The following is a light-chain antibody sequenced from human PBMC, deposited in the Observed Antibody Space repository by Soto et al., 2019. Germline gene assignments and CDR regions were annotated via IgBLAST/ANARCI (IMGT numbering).Light chain of an antibody. CDR2: GAS. CDR3: QQYNYWPL. Sequence: EIVMTQSPATLSVSPGERATLSCRASQSVSSNLAWYQQKPGQAHRLLIYGASTRATGIPARLSGRGSETKFTLTISSLQSEDFAVYYCQQYNYWPLFGQGTKVEIK. V-gene: IGKV3-15*01. J-gene: IGKJ1*01. CDR1: QSVSSN.